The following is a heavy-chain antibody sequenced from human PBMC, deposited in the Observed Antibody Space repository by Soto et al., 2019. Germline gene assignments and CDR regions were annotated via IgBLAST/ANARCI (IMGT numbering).Heavy chain of an antibody. CDR1: GFSISDYG. Sequence: QVQLVESGGGVVKPGWSLRLSCAASGFSISDYGMEWVRQAPGKGLEWVALISYDGSNTYYADSVKGRFTITRDNSKDTLFLQMTGLRREDTAVYYCAKGAGDRLSLGMDVWGKGTTVTVSS. D-gene: IGHD1-26*01. V-gene: IGHV3-30*18. CDR3: AKGAGDRLSLGMDV. CDR2: ISYDGSNT. J-gene: IGHJ6*03.